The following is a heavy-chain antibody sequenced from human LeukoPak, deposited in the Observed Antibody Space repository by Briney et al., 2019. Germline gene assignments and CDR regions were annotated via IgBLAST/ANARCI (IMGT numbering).Heavy chain of an antibody. D-gene: IGHD3-10*01. CDR1: GYTFTSYD. V-gene: IGHV1-8*01. Sequence: ASVMVSCKASGYTFTSYDINWVRQATGQGLEWMGWMNPNSGNTGYAQKFQGRVTMTRNTSISTAYMELSSLRSEDTAVYYCARTYYGSGGYYGYWGQGILVTVSS. CDR3: ARTYYGSGGYYGY. CDR2: MNPNSGNT. J-gene: IGHJ4*02.